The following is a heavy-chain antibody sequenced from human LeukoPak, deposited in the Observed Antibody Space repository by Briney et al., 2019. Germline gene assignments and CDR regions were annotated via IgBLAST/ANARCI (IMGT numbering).Heavy chain of an antibody. J-gene: IGHJ4*02. D-gene: IGHD3-10*01. CDR1: GFMFSSNA. CDR2: ISYSGGSA. Sequence: GGSLRLSCAASGFMFSSNAMAWVRQAPGKGLEWVSAISYSGGSAYYADSVEGRFTISRDNSKNSLYLQMNSLRAEDTAVYYCAKKESDYYGSGSYYLCDFWGQGTLVTVSS. CDR3: AKKESDYYGSGSYYLCDF. V-gene: IGHV3-23*01.